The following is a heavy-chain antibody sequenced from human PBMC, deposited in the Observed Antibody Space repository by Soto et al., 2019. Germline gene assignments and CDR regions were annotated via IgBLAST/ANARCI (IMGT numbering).Heavy chain of an antibody. J-gene: IGHJ6*03. Sequence: QVQLLPSGGEVRKPGASVKVSCKASGYTFSKYGISWVRQARGQGLEWMAWIDPSNGNTNYAQKFQGRVTLTTDTSTTTAYMDLRSVKSDDTALYFCARGVPESNAYYYYVDVWGKGTTVTLSS. CDR2: IDPSNGNT. V-gene: IGHV1-18*01. CDR1: GYTFSKYG. CDR3: ARGVPESNAYYYYVDV.